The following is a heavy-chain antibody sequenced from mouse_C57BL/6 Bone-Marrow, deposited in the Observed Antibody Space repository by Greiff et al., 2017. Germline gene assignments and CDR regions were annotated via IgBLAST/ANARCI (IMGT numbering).Heavy chain of an antibody. J-gene: IGHJ4*01. V-gene: IGHV1-61*01. D-gene: IGHD1-1*01. Sequence: VQLQQPGAELVRPGSSVKLSCKASGYTFTSYWMDWVKQRPGQGLEWIGNIYPSDSETHYNQKFKDKATLTVDKSSSTAYMQLSSLTSEDSAVYYCARDYYGSSPYAMDYWGQGTSVTVSS. CDR2: IYPSDSET. CDR3: ARDYYGSSPYAMDY. CDR1: GYTFTSYW.